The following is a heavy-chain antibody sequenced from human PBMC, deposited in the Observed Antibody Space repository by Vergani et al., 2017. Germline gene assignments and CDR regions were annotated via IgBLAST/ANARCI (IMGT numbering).Heavy chain of an antibody. CDR2: NYYSGST. CDR3: ARETAAAGTADY. D-gene: IGHD6-13*01. CDR1: GGSISSYY. Sequence: QVQLQESGPGLVKPSETLSLTCTVSGGSISSYYWSWFRQPPGKGLEWIGYNYYSGSTNYNPSLKSRVTISADTSKNQFSLKLSSVTAADTAVYYCARETAAAGTADYWGQGTLVTVSS. V-gene: IGHV4-59*01. J-gene: IGHJ4*02.